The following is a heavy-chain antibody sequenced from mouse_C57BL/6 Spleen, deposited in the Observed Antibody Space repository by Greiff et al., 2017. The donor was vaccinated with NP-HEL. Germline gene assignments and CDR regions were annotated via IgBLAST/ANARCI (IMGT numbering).Heavy chain of an antibody. CDR1: GYTFTGYW. CDR3: ARKGYYYGSSYDPYFDY. V-gene: IGHV1-9*01. J-gene: IGHJ2*01. CDR2: ILPGSGST. Sequence: QVQLQQSGAELMKPGASVKLSCKATGYTFTGYWIEWVKQRPGHGLEWIGEILPGSGSTNYNEKFKGKATFTADTSSNTAYMQLSSLTTEDSAIYYCARKGYYYGSSYDPYFDYWGKGTTLTVSS. D-gene: IGHD1-1*01.